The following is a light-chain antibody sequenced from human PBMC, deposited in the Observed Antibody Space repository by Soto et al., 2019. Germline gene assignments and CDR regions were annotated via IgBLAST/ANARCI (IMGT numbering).Light chain of an antibody. Sequence: EIVMTQSPGTLSVSPGEGATLSCRASQSVSSNLAWYQLKPGQAPRLVIYGASTRATGIPARFSGSGSGTAFTLTIISLQSEDFAVYYCQQYNNWPPLTFGGGTKVEIK. CDR1: QSVSSN. CDR3: QQYNNWPPLT. J-gene: IGKJ4*01. V-gene: IGKV3-15*01. CDR2: GAS.